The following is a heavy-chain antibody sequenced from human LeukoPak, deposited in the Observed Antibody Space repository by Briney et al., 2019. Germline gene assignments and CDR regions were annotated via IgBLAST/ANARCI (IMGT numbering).Heavy chain of an antibody. J-gene: IGHJ6*02. V-gene: IGHV3-30*03. CDR2: ISYDGSNK. D-gene: IGHD2-2*01. CDR1: GFTFSSYG. Sequence: GGSLRLSCAASGFTFSSYGMHWVRQAPGKGLEWVAVISYDGSNKYYADSVKGRFTISRDNSKNTLYLQMNSLRAEDTAVYYCAVLAAATPLGSYYYGMDVWGQGTTVTVSS. CDR3: AVLAAATPLGSYYYGMDV.